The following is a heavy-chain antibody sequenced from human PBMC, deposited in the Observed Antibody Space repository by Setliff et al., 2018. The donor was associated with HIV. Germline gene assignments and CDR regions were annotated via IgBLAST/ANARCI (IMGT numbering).Heavy chain of an antibody. Sequence: GASVKVSCKASGGTFSRYAITWVRQAPGQGPEWMGGIIPILGIPTYAQKFQGRVTITADKSTSIAYMELSSLISEDTAVYYCASSRHPVASFDYWGQGTLVTVSS. V-gene: IGHV1-69*10. CDR2: IIPILGIP. D-gene: IGHD6-13*01. CDR3: ASSRHPVASFDY. CDR1: GGTFSRYA. J-gene: IGHJ4*02.